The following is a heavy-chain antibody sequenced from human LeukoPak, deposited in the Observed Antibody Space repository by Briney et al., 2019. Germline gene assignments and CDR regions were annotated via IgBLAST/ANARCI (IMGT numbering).Heavy chain of an antibody. CDR1: GGSISSSSYH. CDR3: ARSSKVGATYYFDY. V-gene: IGHV4-39*01. J-gene: IGHJ4*02. D-gene: IGHD1-26*01. CDR2: IYYSGST. Sequence: PSGTLSLTCAVSGGSISSSSYHWGWIRQPPGKGLEWIGSIYYSGSTYYNPSLKSRVTISVDTSKNQFSLNLSSVTAADTAVFYCARSSKVGATYYFDYWGQGTLVTVSS.